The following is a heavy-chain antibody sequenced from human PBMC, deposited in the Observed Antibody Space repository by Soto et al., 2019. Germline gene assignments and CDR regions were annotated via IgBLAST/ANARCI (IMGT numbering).Heavy chain of an antibody. D-gene: IGHD6-13*01. CDR3: ARSAGFSTTWYAM. V-gene: IGHV1-18*01. J-gene: IGHJ4*02. CDR2: ISPRNGNT. Sequence: QVHLVQSGGEVKKPGASVTVSCKTSGYTFTNYGISWVRQAPGQGLEWMGWISPRNGNTNYPQHLQGRVTMTTDTSTSTAYMELRSLRSDDTAVNYCARSAGFSTTWYAMWGQGTLVTVSS. CDR1: GYTFTNYG.